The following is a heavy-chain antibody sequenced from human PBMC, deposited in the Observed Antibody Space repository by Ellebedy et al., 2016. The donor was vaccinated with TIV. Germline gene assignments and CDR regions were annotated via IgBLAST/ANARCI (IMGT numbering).Heavy chain of an antibody. CDR3: VKGSIAVTGTCFDS. Sequence: PGGSLRLSCVASGFTFSSYSMDWVRQAPGKGLEWVSYISSSSTTIYYADFVKGRFTISRDNAKNSLYLQMHSLRAEDTAFYYCVKGSIAVTGTCFDSWGQGTLVTVSS. D-gene: IGHD6-13*01. CDR2: ISSSSTTI. J-gene: IGHJ4*02. CDR1: GFTFSSYS. V-gene: IGHV3-48*04.